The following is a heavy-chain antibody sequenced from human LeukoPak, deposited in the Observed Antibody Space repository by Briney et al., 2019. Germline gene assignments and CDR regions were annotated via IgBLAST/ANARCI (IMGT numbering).Heavy chain of an antibody. J-gene: IGHJ4*02. Sequence: GDSVKVSCKASGYTFTSYYMHWVRQAPGQGLEWMGWISAYNGNTNYAQKLQGRVTMTTDTSTSTAYMELRSLRSDDTAVYYCARDWVYSSSSGYWGQGTLVTVSS. D-gene: IGHD6-13*01. CDR1: GYTFTSYY. V-gene: IGHV1-18*04. CDR2: ISAYNGNT. CDR3: ARDWVYSSSSGY.